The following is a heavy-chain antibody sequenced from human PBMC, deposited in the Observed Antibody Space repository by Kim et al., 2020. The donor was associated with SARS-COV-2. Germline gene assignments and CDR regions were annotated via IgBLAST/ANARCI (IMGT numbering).Heavy chain of an antibody. Sequence: GGSLRLSCAASGFTFSSYGMTWVRQAPGKGLEWVAIIIHSGGHTFYADSVKGRFTISRDNSKNTLYMQMNSLRAEDTAVYYCVKKGKPARRQWYFVHWGRGALVTASS. J-gene: IGHJ2*01. CDR1: GFTFSSYG. CDR3: VKKGKPARRQWYFVH. V-gene: IGHV3-23*01. CDR2: IIHSGGHT. D-gene: IGHD6-13*01.